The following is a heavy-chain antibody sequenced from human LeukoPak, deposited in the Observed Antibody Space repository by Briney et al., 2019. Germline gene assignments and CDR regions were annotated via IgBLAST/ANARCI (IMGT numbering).Heavy chain of an antibody. D-gene: IGHD3-10*01. Sequence: SVKVSCKASGGTFSSYAISWVRQAPGQGLEWMGRIIPILGIANYAQKFQGRVTITADKSTSTAYMELSSLRSEDTAVYYCARAGMVRGVTHFDYWGQGTLVTVSS. CDR3: ARAGMVRGVTHFDY. J-gene: IGHJ4*02. V-gene: IGHV1-69*04. CDR1: GGTFSSYA. CDR2: IIPILGIA.